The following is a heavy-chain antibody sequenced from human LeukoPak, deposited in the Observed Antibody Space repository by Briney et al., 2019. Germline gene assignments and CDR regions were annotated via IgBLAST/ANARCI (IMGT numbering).Heavy chain of an antibody. J-gene: IGHJ4*02. CDR2: ISGSGGST. V-gene: IGHV3-23*01. CDR1: GFTFSSYA. Sequence: GGSLRLSCAASGFTFSSYAMSWVRQAPGKGLEWVSAISGSGGSTYYADSVKGRFTISRDNAKNSLYLQMNSLRAEDTAVYYCARAAENYGGRFDSWGQGTLVTVSS. D-gene: IGHD3-16*01. CDR3: ARAAENYGGRFDS.